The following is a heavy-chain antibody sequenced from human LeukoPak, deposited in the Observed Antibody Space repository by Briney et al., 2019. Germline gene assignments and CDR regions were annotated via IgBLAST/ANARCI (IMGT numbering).Heavy chain of an antibody. Sequence: PGGSLRLSCAASGFTFSSYAMSWVRQAPGKGLEWVSAISGSGGSTYYADSVKGRFTISRDNSKNTLYLQMNSLRAEDTAVYYCARYGSSFKVFDYWGQGTLVTVSS. J-gene: IGHJ4*02. CDR1: GFTFSSYA. V-gene: IGHV3-23*01. CDR2: ISGSGGST. CDR3: ARYGSSFKVFDY. D-gene: IGHD6-13*01.